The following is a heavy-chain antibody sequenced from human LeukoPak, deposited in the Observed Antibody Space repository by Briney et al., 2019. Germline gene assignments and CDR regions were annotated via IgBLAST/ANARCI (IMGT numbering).Heavy chain of an antibody. V-gene: IGHV3-49*04. CDR1: GFTFGDYA. Sequence: GGSLRLSCAASGFTFGDYAMSWVRQAPGKGLEWVGFIRSKTYGGTTEYAASVKGRFTISRDDSKSIAYLQMNSLKTEDTAVYYCTRDRYYYDSSAFDYWGQGTLVTVAT. CDR3: TRDRYYYDSSAFDY. J-gene: IGHJ4*02. D-gene: IGHD3-22*01. CDR2: IRSKTYGGTT.